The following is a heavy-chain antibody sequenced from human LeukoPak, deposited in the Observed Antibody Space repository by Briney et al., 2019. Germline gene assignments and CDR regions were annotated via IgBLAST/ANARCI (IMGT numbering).Heavy chain of an antibody. CDR1: GFTFDDYG. Sequence: GGSLRLSCAASGFTFDDYGMHWVRQAPGKGLEWVAFIRYDGSNKYYADSVKGRFTISRDNSKNTLYLQMNSLRAEDTAVYYCAKGLAVVVITTGFDYWGQGTLVTVSS. V-gene: IGHV3-30*02. CDR2: IRYDGSNK. D-gene: IGHD3-22*01. CDR3: AKGLAVVVITTGFDY. J-gene: IGHJ4*02.